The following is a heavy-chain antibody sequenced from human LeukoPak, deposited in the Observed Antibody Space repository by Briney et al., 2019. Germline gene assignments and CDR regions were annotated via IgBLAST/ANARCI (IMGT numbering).Heavy chain of an antibody. Sequence: SETLSLTCTVSGGSIGNFYWSWILQPPGKELEWIGYIYYTGKTNYNPSLKSRVTMSIDTSKNQFSLKLSSVTAADTAVYYCARLPLFGSGSYAMDVWGQGTTVTVSS. V-gene: IGHV4-59*01. CDR2: IYYTGKT. CDR1: GGSIGNFY. CDR3: ARLPLFGSGSYAMDV. J-gene: IGHJ6*02. D-gene: IGHD3-10*01.